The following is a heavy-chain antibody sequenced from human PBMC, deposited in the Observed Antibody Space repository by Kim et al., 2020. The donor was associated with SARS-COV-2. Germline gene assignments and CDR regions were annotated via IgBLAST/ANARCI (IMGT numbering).Heavy chain of an antibody. CDR3: ARGGYGGPVFDY. CDR1: GFTFSSYA. D-gene: IGHD4-17*01. J-gene: IGHJ4*02. V-gene: IGHV3-30-3*01. Sequence: GGSLRLSCAASGFTFSSYAMHWVRQAPGKGLEWVAVISYDGSNKYYADSVKGRFTISRDNSKNTLYLQMNSLRAEDTAVYYCARGGYGGPVFDYWGQGTLVTVSS. CDR2: ISYDGSNK.